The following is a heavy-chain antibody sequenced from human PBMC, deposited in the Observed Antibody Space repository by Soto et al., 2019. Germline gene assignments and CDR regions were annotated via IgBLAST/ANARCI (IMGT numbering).Heavy chain of an antibody. CDR1: GFSLTTSGMC. CDR3: ARRWATESYTRFDY. Sequence: ESGPPLVNPTQTLTLTCSFSGFSLTTSGMCITWIRQPPGKALEWLALIDWDDDKYYTTSLKTRLTISRDTSKNQVVLTMTNMDPVDTGTYYCARRWATESYTRFDYWGQGTLVTVSS. D-gene: IGHD1-26*01. V-gene: IGHV2-70*01. J-gene: IGHJ4*02. CDR2: IDWDDDK.